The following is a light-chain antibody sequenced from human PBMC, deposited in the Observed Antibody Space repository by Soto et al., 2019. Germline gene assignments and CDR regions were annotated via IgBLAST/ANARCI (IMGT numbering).Light chain of an antibody. CDR1: SSNIGSNT. CDR2: SNH. J-gene: IGLJ2*01. V-gene: IGLV1-44*01. Sequence: QSVLTQPPSASGTPGQRVTISCSGSSSNIGSNTGNWYEQLPGTAPKLLTYSNHQRPSGVPDRFSGSKSGTSASLAISGLQSDAEADYYCAAWADSLNGVVFGGGTKLTVL. CDR3: AAWADSLNGVV.